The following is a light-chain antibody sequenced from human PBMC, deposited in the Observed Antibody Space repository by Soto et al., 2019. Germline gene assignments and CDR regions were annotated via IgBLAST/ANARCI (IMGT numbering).Light chain of an antibody. CDR3: QQYSTYSGT. Sequence: DIQMTQSPSTLSASEGDRVTITCRASQSISSWLAWYQQKPGKAPKLLIYKASSLESGVPSRLSGSGSGTEFTLTISSLQPDDFATYHCQQYSTYSGTFGQGTKVDIK. V-gene: IGKV1-5*03. CDR2: KAS. J-gene: IGKJ1*01. CDR1: QSISSW.